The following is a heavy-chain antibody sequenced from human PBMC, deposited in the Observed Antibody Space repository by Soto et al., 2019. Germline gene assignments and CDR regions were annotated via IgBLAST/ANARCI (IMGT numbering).Heavy chain of an antibody. D-gene: IGHD2-15*01. CDR1: RDPISSTNW. V-gene: IGHV4-4*02. CDR3: ATFRYCSGGHCFSYDN. CDR2: IYRSGTT. J-gene: IGHJ4*02. Sequence: PSETLSLTCAVSRDPISSTNWWSWVRQTPGKGLEWIGEIYRSGTTNYNPSLKSRVTISIDKSNNQFSLNLTSVTAADTAVYYCATFRYCSGGHCFSYDNWGPGTLVTVSS.